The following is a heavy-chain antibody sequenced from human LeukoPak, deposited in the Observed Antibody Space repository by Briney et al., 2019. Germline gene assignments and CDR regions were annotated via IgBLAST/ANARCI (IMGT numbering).Heavy chain of an antibody. D-gene: IGHD3-22*01. V-gene: IGHV4-34*01. CDR1: GGSFSGYY. CDR2: INHSGST. CDR3: ARGSGTKSGYFDY. J-gene: IGHJ4*02. Sequence: SETLSLTCAVYGGSFSGYYWSWIRQPPGKGLEWIGEINHSGSTNYNPSLKSRVTISVDTSKNQFSLKLSSVTAADTAVYYCARGSGTKSGYFDYWGQGTLVTVSS.